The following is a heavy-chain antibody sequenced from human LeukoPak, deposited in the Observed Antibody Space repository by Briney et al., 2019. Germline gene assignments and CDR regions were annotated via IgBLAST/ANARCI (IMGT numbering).Heavy chain of an antibody. CDR2: ISGSGGST. D-gene: IGHD3-16*02. J-gene: IGHJ3*02. Sequence: PGGSLRLSCAASGFTFSSYAMSWVRQAPGKGLEWVSAISGSGGSTYYADSVKGRFAISRDNSKNTLYLQMNSLRAEDTAVYYCAKEPPITFGGAIVSLLGAFDIWGQGTMVTVSS. CDR1: GFTFSSYA. CDR3: AKEPPITFGGAIVSLLGAFDI. V-gene: IGHV3-23*01.